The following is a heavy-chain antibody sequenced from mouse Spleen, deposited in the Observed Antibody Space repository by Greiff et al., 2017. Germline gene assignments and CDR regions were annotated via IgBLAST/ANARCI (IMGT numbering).Heavy chain of an antibody. Sequence: QVQLQQPGAELVKPGASVKLSCKASGYTFTSYWMHWVKQRPGQGLEWIGMIHPNSGSTNYNEKFKSKATLTVDKSSSTAYMQLSSLTSEDSAVYYCARRGGNYEYHFDYWGQGTTLTVSS. D-gene: IGHD2-1*01. CDR2: IHPNSGST. CDR3: ARRGGNYEYHFDY. CDR1: GYTFTSYW. J-gene: IGHJ2*01. V-gene: IGHV1-64*01.